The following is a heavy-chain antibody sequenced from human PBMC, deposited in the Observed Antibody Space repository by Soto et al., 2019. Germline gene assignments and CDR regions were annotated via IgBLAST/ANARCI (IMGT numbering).Heavy chain of an antibody. Sequence: SVKVSCKTFGGTFSTYTINWVRQAPGQGLVWMGSIIPFLNISNNARNFLGRLTIAADESTSTAYMELESLSPEDTAIYFCATVGAQNDPWGQRTLVTVSS. D-gene: IGHD1-26*01. V-gene: IGHV1-69*02. J-gene: IGHJ5*02. CDR3: ATVGAQNDP. CDR2: IIPFLNIS. CDR1: GGTFSTYT.